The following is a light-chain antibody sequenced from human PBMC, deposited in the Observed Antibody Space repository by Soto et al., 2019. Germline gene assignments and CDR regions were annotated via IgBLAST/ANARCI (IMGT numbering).Light chain of an antibody. V-gene: IGKV1-8*01. CDR1: QDISNY. Sequence: IQMTQSPSSLSASVGDRVTITCQASQDISNYLAWYQQKPGKAPKLLIYAASTLQSGVPSRFSGSGSGTDFTLTISCLQSEDFATYYCQQYYSYPRTFGQGTKVDIK. CDR2: AAS. J-gene: IGKJ1*01. CDR3: QQYYSYPRT.